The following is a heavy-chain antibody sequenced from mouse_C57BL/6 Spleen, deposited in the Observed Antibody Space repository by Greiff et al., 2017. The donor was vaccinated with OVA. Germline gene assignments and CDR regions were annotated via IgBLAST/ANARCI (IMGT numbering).Heavy chain of an antibody. CDR1: GYAFTNYL. J-gene: IGHJ4*01. Sequence: QVQLKESGAELVRPGTSVKVSCKASGYAFTNYLIEWVKQRPGQGLEWIGVINPGSGGTNYNEKFKGKATLTADKSSSTAYMQLSSLTSEDYAVYFCTSSYTGAMDYWGQGTTVTVSS. CDR3: TSSYTGAMDY. V-gene: IGHV1-54*01. CDR2: INPGSGGT.